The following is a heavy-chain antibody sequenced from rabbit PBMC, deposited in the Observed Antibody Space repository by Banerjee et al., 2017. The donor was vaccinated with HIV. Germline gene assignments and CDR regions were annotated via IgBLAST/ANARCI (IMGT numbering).Heavy chain of an antibody. V-gene: IGHV1S45*01. CDR3: ASSYAGYGYATYFNL. CDR2: IDAGSSGRI. D-gene: IGHD6-1*01. Sequence: QEQLVESGGGLVQPEGSLTLTCKASGFTLSSYWMWWVRQAPGKGLEWIGCIDAGSSGRIYYASWAKGRFTISKTSSTTVTLQMTSLTAADTATYFCASSYAGYGYATYFNLWGQGTLVTVS. J-gene: IGHJ4*01. CDR1: GFTLSSYW.